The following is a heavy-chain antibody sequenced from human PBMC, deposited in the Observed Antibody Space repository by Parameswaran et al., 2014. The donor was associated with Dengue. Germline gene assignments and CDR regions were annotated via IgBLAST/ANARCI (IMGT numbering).Heavy chain of an antibody. J-gene: IGHJ3*02. V-gene: IGHV1-69*01. D-gene: IGHD3-10*01. Sequence: WVRQALDKGLSGWKIIPIFGTANYAQKFQGRVTITADESTSTAYMELSSLRSEDTAVYYCARDWSLNGKDRITMVRGDAFDIWGQGTMVTVSS. CDR2: IPIFGTA. CDR3: ARDWSLNGKDRITMVRGDAFDI.